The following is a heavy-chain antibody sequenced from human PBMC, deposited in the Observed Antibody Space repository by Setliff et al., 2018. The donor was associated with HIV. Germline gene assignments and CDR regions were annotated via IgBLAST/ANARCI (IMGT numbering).Heavy chain of an antibody. CDR2: IIPIFGSA. CDR3: ARDPFGELAGLTLGWYFDL. V-gene: IGHV1-69*06. CDR1: GGSFSSYA. J-gene: IGHJ2*01. D-gene: IGHD3-10*01. Sequence: SVKVSCKASGGSFSSYAITWVRQAPGKGLEWMGRIIPIFGSANYAKNFQGRVTINADKSTSTAYMELRSPRSEDTAVYYCARDPFGELAGLTLGWYFDLWGRGTLVTVSS.